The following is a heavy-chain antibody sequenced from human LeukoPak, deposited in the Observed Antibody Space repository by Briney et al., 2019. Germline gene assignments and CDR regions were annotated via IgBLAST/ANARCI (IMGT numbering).Heavy chain of an antibody. Sequence: GGSLRLSCAASGFTFSSYAMHWVRQAPGKGLEWVAVISYDGSNKYYADSVKGRFTISRDNSKNTLYLQMNSLRAEDTAVYYCARAPRLERTFDYWGQGTLVTVSS. CDR1: GFTFSSYA. V-gene: IGHV3-30*04. J-gene: IGHJ4*02. CDR2: ISYDGSNK. D-gene: IGHD1-1*01. CDR3: ARAPRLERTFDY.